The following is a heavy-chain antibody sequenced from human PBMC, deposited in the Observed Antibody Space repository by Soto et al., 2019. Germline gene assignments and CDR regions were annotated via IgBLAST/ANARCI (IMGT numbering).Heavy chain of an antibody. CDR1: GGSISSGGYS. CDR3: ARESRSSRYDTSGYSQYWYFDL. Sequence: QLQLQESGSGLVKPSQTLSLTCGVSGGSISSGGYSWSWIRQPPGKGLEWIGYIYQSGSTFYNPSLKRVVSISVDRSKNQFFLNLTSVTAADTAIYFCARESRSSRYDTSGYSQYWYFDLWGRGTLVVVSS. D-gene: IGHD3-22*01. J-gene: IGHJ2*01. CDR2: IYQSGST. V-gene: IGHV4-30-2*01.